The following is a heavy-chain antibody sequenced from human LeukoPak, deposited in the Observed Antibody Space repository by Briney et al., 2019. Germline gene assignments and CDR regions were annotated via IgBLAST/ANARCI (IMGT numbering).Heavy chain of an antibody. D-gene: IGHD4-17*01. CDR2: ISGSGGST. V-gene: IGHV3-23*01. Sequence: PGGSLRLSCAASGFTFSSYAMSWVRQAPGKGLEWVSAISGSGGSTSYADSVKGRFTISRDNFKNTLYLQMNSLRAEDTAVYYCARGYGDSLMCDYWGQGTLVTVSS. J-gene: IGHJ4*02. CDR1: GFTFSSYA. CDR3: ARGYGDSLMCDY.